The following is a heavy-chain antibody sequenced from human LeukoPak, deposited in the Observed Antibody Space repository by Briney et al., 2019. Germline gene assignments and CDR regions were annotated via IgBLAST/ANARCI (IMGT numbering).Heavy chain of an antibody. CDR3: ARLQGGRSGYYPFDS. Sequence: PSQTLSLTCTVSGGSISSGDYYWRWIRQPPGKGLEWIGYIHNSGSAYYNPSLKSRVTISVDTSKNQFTLKVSSVTAADTAVYYCARLQGGRSGYYPFDSWGQGTLVTVSS. V-gene: IGHV4-30-4*01. J-gene: IGHJ4*02. CDR2: IHNSGSA. CDR1: GGSISSGDYY. D-gene: IGHD3-22*01.